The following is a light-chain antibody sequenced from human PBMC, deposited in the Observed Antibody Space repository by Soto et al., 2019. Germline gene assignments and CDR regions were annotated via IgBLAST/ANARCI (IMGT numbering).Light chain of an antibody. CDR3: QQYSSYSPT. CDR1: QSINNW. V-gene: IGKV1-5*01. Sequence: DIQMTQSPSTRSASVGDRVTITCRASQSINNWLAWYQLKPGKAPKILIYDASTLESGVPSRFSGSGSGTEFTLTISSLQPDDFATYYCQQYSSYSPTFGQGTKVDIK. CDR2: DAS. J-gene: IGKJ1*01.